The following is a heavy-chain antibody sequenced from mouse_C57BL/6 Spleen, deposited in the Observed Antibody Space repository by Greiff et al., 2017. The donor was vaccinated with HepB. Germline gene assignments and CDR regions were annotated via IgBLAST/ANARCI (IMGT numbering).Heavy chain of an antibody. CDR1: GYAFSSYW. J-gene: IGHJ2*01. Sequence: VMLVESGAELVKPGASVKISCKASGYAFSSYWMNWVKQRPGKGLEWIGQIYPGDGDTNYNGKFKGKATLTADKSSSTAYMQLSSLTSEDSAVYFCARRASHYYGSPYYFDYWGQGTTLTVSS. D-gene: IGHD1-1*01. CDR2: IYPGDGDT. CDR3: ARRASHYYGSPYYFDY. V-gene: IGHV1-80*01.